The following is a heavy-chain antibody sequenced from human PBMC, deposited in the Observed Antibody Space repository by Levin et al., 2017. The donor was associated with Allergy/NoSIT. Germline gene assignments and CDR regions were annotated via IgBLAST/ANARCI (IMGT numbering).Heavy chain of an antibody. Sequence: SQTLSLTCTVSGGSISSSYWSWIRQPPGKGLEWIGYIYYRGSTNYNPSLKSRVTISVDTSKNQFSLKLSSVTAADTAVYYCARATSSYALNFDYWGQGTLVTVSS. CDR2: IYYRGST. CDR3: ARATSSYALNFDY. J-gene: IGHJ4*02. CDR1: GGSISSSY. V-gene: IGHV4-59*01. D-gene: IGHD1-26*01.